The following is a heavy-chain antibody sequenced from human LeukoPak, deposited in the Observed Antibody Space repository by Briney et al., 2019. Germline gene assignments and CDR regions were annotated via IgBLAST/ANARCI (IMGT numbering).Heavy chain of an antibody. V-gene: IGHV3-7*01. Sequence: PGGSLRLSCAASGFTFSSYWMSWVRQAPGKGLEWVANIKQDGSEKYYVDSMKGRFTISRDNAKNSLYLQMNSLRAEDTAVYYCARSGAYSGSYFGYWGQGTLVTVSS. CDR3: ARSGAYSGSYFGY. D-gene: IGHD1-26*01. CDR1: GFTFSSYW. CDR2: IKQDGSEK. J-gene: IGHJ4*02.